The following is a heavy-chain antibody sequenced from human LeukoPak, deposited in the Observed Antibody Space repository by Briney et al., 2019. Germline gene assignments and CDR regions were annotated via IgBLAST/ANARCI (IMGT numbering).Heavy chain of an antibody. CDR2: IRYDGGNK. CDR3: ARELPPVLYFDY. J-gene: IGHJ4*02. CDR1: GFTFSSYG. Sequence: GGSLRLSCAASGFTFSSYGMHWVRQAPGKGLEWVAFIRYDGGNKYYADSVKGRFTISRDNSKNTLYLQMNSLRAEDTAVYYCARELPPVLYFDYWGQGTLVTVSS. V-gene: IGHV3-30*02. D-gene: IGHD1-26*01.